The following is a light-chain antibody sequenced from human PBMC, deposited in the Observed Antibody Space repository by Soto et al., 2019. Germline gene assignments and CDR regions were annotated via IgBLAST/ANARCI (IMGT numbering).Light chain of an antibody. V-gene: IGKV1-5*03. CDR3: QQYSSDST. Sequence: DIRMTQSPSTLSASVGDRVTITCRASQSINNCLAWYQQKPGKAPKLLIYRASSLENGVPSRFSGRGSGTEFIFTITSLQPDDFATYYCQQYSSDSTFGQGTKVEIK. CDR1: QSINNC. CDR2: RAS. J-gene: IGKJ1*01.